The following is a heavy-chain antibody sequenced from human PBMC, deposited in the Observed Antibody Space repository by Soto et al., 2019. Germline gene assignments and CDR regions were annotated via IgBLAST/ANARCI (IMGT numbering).Heavy chain of an antibody. D-gene: IGHD3-10*01. Sequence: GGSLRLSCAASGFTVSSNYMSWVRQAPGKGLEWVSVIYSGGSTYYADSVKGRFTISRDNSKNTLYLQMNSLRAEDTAVYYCARGPYGSGSYRFDYYYYGMDVWGQGTTVTVSS. CDR3: ARGPYGSGSYRFDYYYYGMDV. J-gene: IGHJ6*02. CDR1: GFTVSSNY. V-gene: IGHV3-53*01. CDR2: IYSGGST.